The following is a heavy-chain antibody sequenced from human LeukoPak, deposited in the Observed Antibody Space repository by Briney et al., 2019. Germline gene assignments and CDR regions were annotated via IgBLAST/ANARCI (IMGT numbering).Heavy chain of an antibody. CDR2: IYYSGSA. CDR1: GGSISSYY. D-gene: IGHD1-26*01. J-gene: IGHJ4*02. Sequence: PSETLSLTCTVSGGSISSYYWSWIRQPPGKGLEWIGYIYYSGSANYNPSLTSRVTISVDTSKKQFSLKLRSVTTADTAVYFCAGDSVGFDSWGQGTLVTVSS. CDR3: AGDSVGFDS. V-gene: IGHV4-59*01.